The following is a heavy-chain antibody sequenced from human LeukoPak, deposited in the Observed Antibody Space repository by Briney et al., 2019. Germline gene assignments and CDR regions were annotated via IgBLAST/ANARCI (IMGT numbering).Heavy chain of an antibody. V-gene: IGHV1-8*01. Sequence: ASVKVSCKASGYTFTSYDINWVRQATGQGLEWMGWMNPNSGNTGYAQKFQGRVTMTRNTSISTAYMELSSLRSEDTAVYYCARIPSSPGSGSYQYYYYGMDVWGQGTTVTVYS. CDR2: MNPNSGNT. CDR3: ARIPSSPGSGSYQYYYYGMDV. D-gene: IGHD3-10*01. J-gene: IGHJ6*02. CDR1: GYTFTSYD.